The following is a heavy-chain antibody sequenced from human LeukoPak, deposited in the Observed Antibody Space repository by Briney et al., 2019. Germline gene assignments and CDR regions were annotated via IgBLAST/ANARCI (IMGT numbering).Heavy chain of an antibody. J-gene: IGHJ4*02. D-gene: IGHD4-11*01. V-gene: IGHV3-15*01. CDR3: TTFIMTTDDDY. CDR1: GFTFSNAW. CDR2: IKSKTDGGTT. Sequence: GGSLRLSCAASGFTFSNAWMSGVRQAPGKGREWVGRIKSKTDGGTTDYAAPVKGRFTISRDDSKNTLYLQMNSLKTDDTAVYYCTTFIMTTDDDYWGQGTLVTVSS.